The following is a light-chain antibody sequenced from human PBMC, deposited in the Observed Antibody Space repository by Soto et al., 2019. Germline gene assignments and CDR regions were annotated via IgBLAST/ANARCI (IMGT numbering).Light chain of an antibody. CDR2: GTS. CDR1: QTIGRNY. CDR3: QQYASSPRRT. J-gene: IGKJ4*01. V-gene: IGKV3-20*01. Sequence: EIVFTQSPGTLSLSPGETATLSCRASQTIGRNYLAWYQQKPGQAPRLLIFGTSTRATGVPDRFCGSGSGTDFTHSIRRLEPDDFAAYYCQQYASSPRRTFGGGTKV.